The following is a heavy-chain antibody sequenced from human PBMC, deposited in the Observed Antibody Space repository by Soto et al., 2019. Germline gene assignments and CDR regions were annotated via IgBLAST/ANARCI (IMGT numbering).Heavy chain of an antibody. CDR2: ISAYNGNT. V-gene: IGHV1-18*01. D-gene: IGHD6-6*01. CDR1: GYTFTSYG. Sequence: ASVKVSCKASGYTFTSYGISWVRQAPGQGLEWMGWISAYNGNTNYAQKLQGRVTMTTDTSTSTAYMELRSLRSDDTAVYYCASWKAARNYYYYGMGVWGQGTTVTVSS. CDR3: ASWKAARNYYYYGMGV. J-gene: IGHJ6*02.